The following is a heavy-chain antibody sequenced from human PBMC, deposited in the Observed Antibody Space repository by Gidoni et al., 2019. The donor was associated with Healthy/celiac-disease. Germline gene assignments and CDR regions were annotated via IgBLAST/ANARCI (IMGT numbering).Heavy chain of an antibody. CDR3: ARGASSLYYYGSGSYSD. D-gene: IGHD3-10*01. V-gene: IGHV1-18*01. CDR2: ISAYNGNT. J-gene: IGHJ4*02. Sequence: QVQLVQSGAEVKKPGASVKVSCKASGYTFTRYVISWVRQAPGQGLEWMGGISAYNGNTNYAQKLQGRVTMTTDTSTSTAYMELRSLRSDDTAVYYCARGASSLYYYGSGSYSDWGQGTLVTVSS. CDR1: GYTFTRYV.